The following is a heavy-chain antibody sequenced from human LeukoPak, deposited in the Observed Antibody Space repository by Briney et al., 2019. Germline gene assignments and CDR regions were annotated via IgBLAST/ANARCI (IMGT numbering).Heavy chain of an antibody. CDR1: GYTFTSYY. J-gene: IGHJ5*02. V-gene: IGHV1-46*01. D-gene: IGHD6-19*01. Sequence: ASVKVSCKASGYTFTSYYMHWVRQAPGQGLEWMGIINPSGGSTSYAQKFQGRVTMTRDTSTSTVYMELSSLRSEDTAVYYCARAVISGWTQCNWFDPWGQGTLVTVSS. CDR2: INPSGGST. CDR3: ARAVISGWTQCNWFDP.